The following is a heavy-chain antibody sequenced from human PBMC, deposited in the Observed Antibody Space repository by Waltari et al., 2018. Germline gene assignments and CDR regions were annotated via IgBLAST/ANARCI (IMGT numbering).Heavy chain of an antibody. CDR1: GFTFSNFW. V-gene: IGHV3-74*03. CDR2: IYHSGNA. CDR3: AREVERRTGWYGVYHFDL. J-gene: IGHJ2*01. D-gene: IGHD6-19*01. Sequence: VQVVESGGVLVHPGGSLRLSCAASGFTFSNFWLLWVRQAPGTVLVWLGQIYHSGNAKYNPSLQGRVSISVDESKNQFSLKLTSLTAADTAVYYCAREVERRTGWYGVYHFDLWGRGTLVTVSS.